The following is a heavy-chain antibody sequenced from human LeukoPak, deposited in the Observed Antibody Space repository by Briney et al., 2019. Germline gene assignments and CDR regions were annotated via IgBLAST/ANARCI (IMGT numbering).Heavy chain of an antibody. Sequence: GGSLRLSCAASGFTFSNAWMSWVRQAPGKGLESVGRIISKTDGGATDYAAPVQGRVTISRDDSKTTLYLQMNSLKTEDTAVYYCNRALSYYGMDVWGQGTTVTVSS. CDR2: IISKTDGGAT. CDR3: NRALSYYGMDV. V-gene: IGHV3-15*01. CDR1: GFTFSNAW. D-gene: IGHD3-16*01. J-gene: IGHJ6*02.